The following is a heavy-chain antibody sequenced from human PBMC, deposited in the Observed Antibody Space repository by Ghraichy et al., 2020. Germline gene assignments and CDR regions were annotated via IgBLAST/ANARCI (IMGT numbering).Heavy chain of an antibody. CDR1: GGSISSYY. J-gene: IGHJ4*02. CDR3: ARAVGATLNSIFDY. CDR2: IYYSGST. D-gene: IGHD1-26*01. Sequence: SETLSLTCTVSGGSISSYYWSWIRQPPGKGLEWIGYIYYSGSTNYNPSLKSRVTISVDTSKNQFSLKLSSVTAADTAVYYCARAVGATLNSIFDYWGQGTLVTVSS. V-gene: IGHV4-59*08.